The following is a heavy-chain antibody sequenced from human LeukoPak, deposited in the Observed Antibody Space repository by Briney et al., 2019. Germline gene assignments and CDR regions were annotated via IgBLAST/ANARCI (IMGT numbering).Heavy chain of an antibody. Sequence: SQTLSLTCTVSGGSISSGSYYWSWIRQPAGKGLEWIGRIYTSGSTNYNPSLKSRVTISVDTSKNQFSLKLSSVTAADTAVYYCARWDCSGGSCYNPIFDYWGQGTLVTVSS. CDR1: GGSISSGSYY. CDR3: ARWDCSGGSCYNPIFDY. J-gene: IGHJ4*02. V-gene: IGHV4-61*02. CDR2: IYTSGST. D-gene: IGHD2-15*01.